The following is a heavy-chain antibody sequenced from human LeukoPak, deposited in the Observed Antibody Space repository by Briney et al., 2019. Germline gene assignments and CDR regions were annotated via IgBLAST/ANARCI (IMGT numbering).Heavy chain of an antibody. V-gene: IGHV1-2*02. J-gene: IGHJ3*02. D-gene: IGHD2-15*01. CDR3: AREGRGWAFDI. Sequence: ASVKVSCKASGYTFTGYYIHWVRQAPGQGLEWMGWINPNSGGTNYALKFQGRVTMTRDTSISTAYMELSRLRSDDTAVYYCAREGRGWAFDIWGQGTMVTVSS. CDR2: INPNSGGT. CDR1: GYTFTGYY.